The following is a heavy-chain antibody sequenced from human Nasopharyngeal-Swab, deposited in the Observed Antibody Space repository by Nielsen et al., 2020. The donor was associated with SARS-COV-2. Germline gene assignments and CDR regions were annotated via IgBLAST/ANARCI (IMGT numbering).Heavy chain of an antibody. D-gene: IGHD6-13*01. CDR2: ISSSSSYI. CDR3: ARDYPYSSSWYPYYYYYYMDV. CDR1: GFTFSSYS. Sequence: GESLKIPCAASGFTFSSYSMNWVRQAPGKGLEWVSSISSSSSYIYYADSVKGRFTISRDNAKNSLYLQMNSLGAEDTAVYYCARDYPYSSSWYPYYYYYYMDVWGKGTTVTVSS. J-gene: IGHJ6*03. V-gene: IGHV3-21*01.